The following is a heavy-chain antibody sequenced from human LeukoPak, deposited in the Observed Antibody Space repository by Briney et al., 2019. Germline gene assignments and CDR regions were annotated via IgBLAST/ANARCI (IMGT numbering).Heavy chain of an antibody. CDR2: SYYSGST. CDR1: GGSISSYY. Sequence: SETLSLTCTVSGGSISSYYWSWIRQPPGKGLEWIGYSYYSGSTYYNPSLKSRVTISVDTSKNRFSLKLNSVTAADTAVYYCARSGGYYNWFDPWGQGTLVTVSS. D-gene: IGHD3-3*01. CDR3: ARSGGYYNWFDP. V-gene: IGHV4-59*08. J-gene: IGHJ5*02.